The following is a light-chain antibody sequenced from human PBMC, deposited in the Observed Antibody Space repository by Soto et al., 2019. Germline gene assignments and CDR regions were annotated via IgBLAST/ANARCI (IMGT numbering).Light chain of an antibody. CDR1: QSVNSN. J-gene: IGKJ1*01. CDR2: FAS. CDR3: QQFNTWPRT. Sequence: EIVFTQSPGTVSLSPGERATLSFSASQSVNSNYLAWYQQKPGQAPRLLMYFASTRTTGMPARFSGSGSGTEFTLTISSLQSEDFAVYYCQQFNTWPRTFGQGTKVDIK. V-gene: IGKV3-15*01.